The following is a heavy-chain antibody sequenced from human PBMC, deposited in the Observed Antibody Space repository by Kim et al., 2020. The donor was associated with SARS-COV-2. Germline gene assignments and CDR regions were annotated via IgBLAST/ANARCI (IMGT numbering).Heavy chain of an antibody. Sequence: ASVKVSCKASGYTFTGYYMHWVRQAPGQGLEWMGRINPNSGGTNYAQKFQGRVTMTRDTSISTAYMELSRLRSDDTAVYYCARDEDIAYGMDVWGQGTTVTVSS. D-gene: IGHD2-15*01. CDR1: GYTFTGYY. CDR3: ARDEDIAYGMDV. CDR2: INPNSGGT. V-gene: IGHV1-2*06. J-gene: IGHJ6*02.